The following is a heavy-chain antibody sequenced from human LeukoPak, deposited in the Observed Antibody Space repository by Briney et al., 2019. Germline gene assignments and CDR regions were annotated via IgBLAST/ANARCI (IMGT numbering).Heavy chain of an antibody. Sequence: PSETLSLACTVSGGSISNYYWSWIRQPPGKGLEWIGYISHSGSTNYSPSLKSRVTISLDTSKNQFSLKLSSVTAADTAVYYCAGHHPRNTVDFWGQGTLVTVSS. D-gene: IGHD2/OR15-2a*01. CDR2: ISHSGST. V-gene: IGHV4-59*08. CDR1: GGSISNYY. CDR3: AGHHPRNTVDF. J-gene: IGHJ4*02.